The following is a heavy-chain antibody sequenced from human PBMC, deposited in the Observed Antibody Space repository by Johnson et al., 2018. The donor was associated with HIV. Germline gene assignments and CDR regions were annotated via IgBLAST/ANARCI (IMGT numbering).Heavy chain of an antibody. CDR3: ARACRDGYTCDAFDI. CDR1: GFTFSSYW. D-gene: IGHD5-24*01. J-gene: IGHJ3*02. CDR2: IKQDGSEK. Sequence: VQLVESGGGLVQPGGSLRLSCAASGFTFSSYWMSWVRQAPGKGLEWVANIKQDGSEKYYVDSVKGRFTISRDNAKNSLYLQMNSLRAEDTAVFYCARACRDGYTCDAFDIWGQGTMVTVSS. V-gene: IGHV3-7*01.